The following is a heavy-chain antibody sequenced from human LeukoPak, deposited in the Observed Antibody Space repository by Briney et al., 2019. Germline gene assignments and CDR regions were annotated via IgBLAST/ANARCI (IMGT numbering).Heavy chain of an antibody. D-gene: IGHD3-22*01. CDR2: INWNGGNT. Sequence: GGSLRLSCAVSGFTFDDYGMSWVRQAPGKGLEWVSVINWNGGNTGYADAVKGRFTISRDNAKNSLYLQMNSLRAEDTALYYCARLDSSGYYSSSNFDCWGQGTLVTVSS. V-gene: IGHV3-20*04. CDR1: GFTFDDYG. J-gene: IGHJ4*02. CDR3: ARLDSSGYYSSSNFDC.